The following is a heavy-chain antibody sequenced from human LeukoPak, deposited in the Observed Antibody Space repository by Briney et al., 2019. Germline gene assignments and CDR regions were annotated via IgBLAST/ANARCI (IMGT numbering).Heavy chain of an antibody. J-gene: IGHJ4*02. CDR1: GYTFTGYY. V-gene: IGHV1-2*02. D-gene: IGHD6-13*01. Sequence: GASVKVSCKASGYTFTGYYMHWVRQAPGQGLEWMGWINPNSGGTNYAQKFQGRVTMTRDTSISTAYMELSRLRSDDTAVYYCARDLGAYSSSSSFDYRGQGTLVTVSS. CDR3: ARDLGAYSSSSSFDY. CDR2: INPNSGGT.